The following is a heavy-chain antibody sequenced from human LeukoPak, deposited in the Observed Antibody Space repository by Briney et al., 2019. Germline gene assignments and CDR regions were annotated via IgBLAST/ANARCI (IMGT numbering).Heavy chain of an antibody. CDR3: ARAYYGDYGYYYMDV. CDR1: GGSFSGYY. D-gene: IGHD4-17*01. V-gene: IGHV4-34*01. Sequence: SETLSLTCAVYGGSFSGYYWSWIRQPPGKGLEWIGEINHSGSTNYNPSLKSRVTISVDTSKNQFSLKLSSVTAADTAVYYCARAYYGDYGYYYMDVWGKGTTVTVSS. CDR2: INHSGST. J-gene: IGHJ6*03.